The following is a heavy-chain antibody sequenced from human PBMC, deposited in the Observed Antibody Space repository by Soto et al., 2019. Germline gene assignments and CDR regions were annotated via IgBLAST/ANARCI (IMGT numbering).Heavy chain of an antibody. V-gene: IGHV3-21*01. D-gene: IGHD3-22*01. CDR1: GFTFSTYN. CDR2: IRSSGDYK. J-gene: IGHJ3*02. CDR3: ARDDYFDISNYHPDDAFDI. Sequence: PGGSLRLSCAASGFTFSTYNMNWVRQAPGKGLEWVSSIRSSGDYKYCTDSVKGRFTISRDNAKNSLYLQMNSLRAEDTAVYYCARDDYFDISNYHPDDAFDIWGQGTKVTVSS.